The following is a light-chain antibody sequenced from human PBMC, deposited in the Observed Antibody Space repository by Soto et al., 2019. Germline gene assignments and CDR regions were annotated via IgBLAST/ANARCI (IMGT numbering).Light chain of an antibody. V-gene: IGLV2-14*01. CDR3: STYTISNTLV. Sequence: QSALTQPASVSGSPGQSITISCTGTSSDVGGYNYVSWYQQYPGKAPTLMIYDVSNRPSGVSNRVSGSKSGNTASLTSAGLHAEDAADYYCSTYTISNTLVFGSGTKLTVL. CDR1: SSDVGGYNY. CDR2: DVS. J-gene: IGLJ1*01.